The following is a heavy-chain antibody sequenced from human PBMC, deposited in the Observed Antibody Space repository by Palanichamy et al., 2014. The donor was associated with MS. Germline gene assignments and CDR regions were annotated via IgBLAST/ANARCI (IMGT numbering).Heavy chain of an antibody. CDR3: ARDIRSCADCYGWFDP. Sequence: EVRLLESGGHLVQPGGSLGLSCVTSGFTFSTYAMGWVRQAPGKGLEWVSSINSNGAKIYQPDSVKGRFTISRDNSENTVYLQMDSLRAEDTAIYYCARDIRSCADCYGWFDPWGQGTLVTVSS. CDR1: GFTFSTYA. V-gene: IGHV3-23*01. CDR2: INSNGAKI. J-gene: IGHJ5*02. D-gene: IGHD2-21*02.